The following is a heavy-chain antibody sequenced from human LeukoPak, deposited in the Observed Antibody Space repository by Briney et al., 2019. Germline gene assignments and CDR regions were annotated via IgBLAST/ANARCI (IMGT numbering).Heavy chain of an antibody. V-gene: IGHV3-73*01. CDR2: IRSKAHSYAT. CDR1: GFTFSGSA. D-gene: IGHD6-13*01. CDR3: ARDTGYSNYYFDY. J-gene: IGHJ4*02. Sequence: GGSLRLSCAASGFTFSGSAMHWVRQASGKGLEWVGRIRSKAHSYATAYAASVKGRFTISRDDSKNTAYLQMNSLRAEDTAVYYCARDTGYSNYYFDYWGQGTLVTVSS.